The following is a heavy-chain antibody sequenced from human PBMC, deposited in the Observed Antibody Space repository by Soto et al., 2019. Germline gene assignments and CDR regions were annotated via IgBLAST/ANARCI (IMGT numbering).Heavy chain of an antibody. J-gene: IGHJ3*02. V-gene: IGHV3-64D*08. D-gene: IGHD6-13*01. Sequence: PGGSLRLSCSASGFTFSSYAMHWVRQAPGKGLENVSAISSNGGSTYYADSVKGRFTISRDNSKNTLYLQMSSLRAEDTAVYYCVKDLGYSSSPGAFDIWGQGTMVTVSS. CDR2: ISSNGGST. CDR1: GFTFSSYA. CDR3: VKDLGYSSSPGAFDI.